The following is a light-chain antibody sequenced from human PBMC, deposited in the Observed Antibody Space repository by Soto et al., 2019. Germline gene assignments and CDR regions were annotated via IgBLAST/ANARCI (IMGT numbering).Light chain of an antibody. J-gene: IGLJ2*01. CDR2: EGS. Sequence: QAVVTQPASVSGSPGQSITISCTGTSSDVGSYNLVSWYQQHPGKAPKLMIYEGSKRPSGVSNRFSGSKSGNTASLTISGLQAEDEADYYCCSYAGSSTLGVVFGGGTKVTVL. CDR3: CSYAGSSTLGVV. V-gene: IGLV2-23*01. CDR1: SSDVGSYNL.